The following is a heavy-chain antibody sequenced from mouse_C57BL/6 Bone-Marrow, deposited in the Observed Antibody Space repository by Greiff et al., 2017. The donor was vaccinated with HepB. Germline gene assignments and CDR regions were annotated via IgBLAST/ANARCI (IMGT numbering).Heavy chain of an antibody. V-gene: IGHV1-81*01. D-gene: IGHD2-5*01. J-gene: IGHJ1*03. CDR1: GYTFTSYG. CDR2: IYPRSGNT. CDR3: ARRGAYYSKSYWYFDV. Sequence: QVQLVESGAELARPGASVKLSCKASGYTFTSYGISWVKQRTGQGLEWIGEIYPRSGNTYYNEKFKGKATLTADKSSSTAYMELRSLTSEDSAVYFCARRGAYYSKSYWYFDVWGTGTTVTVSS.